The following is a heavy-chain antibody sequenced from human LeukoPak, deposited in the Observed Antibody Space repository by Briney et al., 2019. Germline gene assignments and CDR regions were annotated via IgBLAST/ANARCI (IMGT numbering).Heavy chain of an antibody. CDR3: ARDRGSTEFDY. V-gene: IGHV3-74*01. CDR2: INSDGSRI. D-gene: IGHD1-26*01. J-gene: IGHJ4*02. Sequence: GGSLRLSCAASGFTFSSHWMHWVRQAPGKGLVWVSRINSDGSRISYADSVKGRFTISRDNAKNTVYLQMNSLRAEDTAVYYCARDRGSTEFDYWGQGTLVTVSS. CDR1: GFTFSSHW.